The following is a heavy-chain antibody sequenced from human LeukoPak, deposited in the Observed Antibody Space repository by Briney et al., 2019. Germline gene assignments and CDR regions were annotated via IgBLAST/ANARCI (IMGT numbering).Heavy chain of an antibody. CDR1: GFTFSSYA. CDR3: ARDWGGWTWYFDY. CDR2: ISSNGGST. J-gene: IGHJ4*02. V-gene: IGHV3-64*04. D-gene: IGHD3-16*01. Sequence: GGSLRLSCSASGFTFSSYAMHWVRQAPGKGLEYVSAISSNGGSTYYADSVKGRFTISRDNAKNSLYLQMNSLRAEDTAVYYCARDWGGWTWYFDYWGQGTLVTVSS.